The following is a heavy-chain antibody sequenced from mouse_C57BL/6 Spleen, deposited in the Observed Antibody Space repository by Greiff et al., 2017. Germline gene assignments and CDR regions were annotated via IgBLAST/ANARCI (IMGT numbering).Heavy chain of an antibody. CDR1: GFTFSDYY. Sequence: EVKLVESEGGLVQPGSSMKLSCTASGFTFSDYYMAWVRQVPEKGLEWVANINYDGSSTYYLDSLKSRFIISRDNAKNILYLQMSSLKSEDTATXYCARYRYYDYDDYAMDYWGQGTSVTVSS. V-gene: IGHV5-16*01. CDR2: INYDGSST. D-gene: IGHD2-4*01. J-gene: IGHJ4*01. CDR3: ARYRYYDYDDYAMDY.